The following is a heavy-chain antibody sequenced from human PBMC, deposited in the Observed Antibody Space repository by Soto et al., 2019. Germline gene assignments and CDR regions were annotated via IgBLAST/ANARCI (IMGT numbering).Heavy chain of an antibody. J-gene: IGHJ5*02. V-gene: IGHV1-8*02. CDR3: ARGSLRYFDLPA. D-gene: IGHD3-9*01. CDR1: GYTFTSYG. Sequence: ASVKVSCKASGYTFTSYGISWVRQAPGQGLEWMGWISAYSGNTGYAQKFQGRVTMTRNTSISTAYMELSSLRSEDTAVYYCARGSLRYFDLPAWGQGTLVTVSS. CDR2: ISAYSGNT.